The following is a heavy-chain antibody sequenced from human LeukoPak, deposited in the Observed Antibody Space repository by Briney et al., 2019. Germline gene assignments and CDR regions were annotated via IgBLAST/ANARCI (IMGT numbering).Heavy chain of an antibody. J-gene: IGHJ4*02. V-gene: IGHV3-21*01. CDR3: ARDGVVVPAASEGFSDY. CDR2: ISSSSSYI. CDR1: GFTFSSYS. D-gene: IGHD2-2*01. Sequence: GGSLRLSCAASGFTFSSYSMNWVRQAPGKGLEWVSSISSSSSYIYYADSVKGRFTISRDNAKNSLYLQMNSLRAEDTAVYYCARDGVVVPAASEGFSDYWGQGTLVTVSS.